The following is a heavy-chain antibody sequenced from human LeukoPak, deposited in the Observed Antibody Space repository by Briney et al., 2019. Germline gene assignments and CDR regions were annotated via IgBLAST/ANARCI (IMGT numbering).Heavy chain of an antibody. V-gene: IGHV4-4*07. CDR3: ARDPIVTVDSSPPLI. D-gene: IGHD6-6*01. CDR2: IYTSGST. CDR1: GGSFSGYY. J-gene: IGHJ4*02. Sequence: NPSETLSLTCAVYGGSFSGYYWSWIRQPAGKGLEWIGRIYTSGSTSYNPSLKSRVTISVDTSKNQFSLELSSVTAADTAVYYCARDPIVTVDSSPPLIWGQGTPVTVPS.